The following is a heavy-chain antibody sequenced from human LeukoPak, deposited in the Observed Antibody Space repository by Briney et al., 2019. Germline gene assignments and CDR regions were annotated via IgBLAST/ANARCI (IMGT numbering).Heavy chain of an antibody. Sequence: GGSLRLSCAASGFTFSSYAIHWVRQAPGKGLEWVAVISYDGTNKYYADSVKGRFTISRDNSKNTLYLQMNSLKTEDTAVYYCTTDRLTLRYYDSSRRGDYWGQGTLVIVSS. CDR3: TTDRLTLRYYDSSRRGDY. J-gene: IGHJ4*02. CDR1: GFTFSSYA. D-gene: IGHD3-22*01. V-gene: IGHV3-30*04. CDR2: ISYDGTNK.